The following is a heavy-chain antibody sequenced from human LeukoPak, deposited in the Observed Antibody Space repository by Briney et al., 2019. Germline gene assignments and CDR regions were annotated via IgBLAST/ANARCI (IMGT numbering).Heavy chain of an antibody. D-gene: IGHD4-11*01. J-gene: IGHJ4*02. CDR2: ISGSGGST. CDR1: GFTFSSYA. V-gene: IGHV3-23*01. Sequence: RGSLRLSCAASGFTFSSYAMSWVRQAPGKGLEWVSAISGSGGSTYYADSVKGRFTISRDNSKNTLYLQMNSLRAEDTAVYYCARHLDYILADWVYWGQGTLVTVSS. CDR3: ARHLDYILADWVY.